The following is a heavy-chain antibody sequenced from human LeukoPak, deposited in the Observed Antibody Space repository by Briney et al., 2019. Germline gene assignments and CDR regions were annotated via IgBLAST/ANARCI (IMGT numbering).Heavy chain of an antibody. CDR2: IYYSGST. Sequence: SETLSLTCTVSGGSISSSSYYWGWIRQPPGKGLEWIGSIYYSGSTYYNPSLKSRVTISVDTSKNQFSLKLSSVTAADTAVYYCHGYSYGYSYYYGMDVWGQGTTVTVSS. CDR1: GGSISSSSYY. CDR3: HGYSYGYSYYYGMDV. V-gene: IGHV4-39*01. J-gene: IGHJ6*02. D-gene: IGHD5-18*01.